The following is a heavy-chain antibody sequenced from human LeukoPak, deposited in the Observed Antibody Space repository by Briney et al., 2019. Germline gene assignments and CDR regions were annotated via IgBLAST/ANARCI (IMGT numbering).Heavy chain of an antibody. CDR3: TKASTSSSFTRKMDS. CDR1: GFSFDDYA. CDR2: ITWNSGTI. J-gene: IGHJ4*02. V-gene: IGHV3-9*01. Sequence: QPGGSLRLSCAASGFSFDDYAMHWVRQAPGKGLEWVSGITWNSGTIGYADSVKGRFTISRDNAKNSLYLQMNSLRAEDTALYYCTKASTSSSFTRKMDSWGQGTLVTVSS. D-gene: IGHD6-13*01.